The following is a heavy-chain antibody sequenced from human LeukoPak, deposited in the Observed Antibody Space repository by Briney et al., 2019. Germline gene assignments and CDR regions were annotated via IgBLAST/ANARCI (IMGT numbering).Heavy chain of an antibody. V-gene: IGHV3-21*03. CDR1: GFTFSSSA. CDR3: AGFGGNSF. J-gene: IGHJ4*02. D-gene: IGHD4-23*01. Sequence: GGSLRLSCAASGFTFSSSAMNWVRQAPGKGLEWVSSINNVGSHIYYADSVKGRFTISRDNAKNSLYLQMNSLRAEDTAVYYCAGFGGNSFWGPGTLVTVSS. CDR2: INNVGSHI.